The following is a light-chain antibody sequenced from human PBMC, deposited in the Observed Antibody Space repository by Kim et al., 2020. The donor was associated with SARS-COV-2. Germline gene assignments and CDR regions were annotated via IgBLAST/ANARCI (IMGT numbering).Light chain of an antibody. V-gene: IGLV3-21*04. CDR3: QVWDSGHLTWV. CDR2: YDT. CDR1: NIGSKS. Sequence: ALGWTARITGGGNNIGSKSVHWYQPRPGQAPLLVIYYDTARPSGIPVRFSGSNSGNTATLTISGVDAGDEADYYCQVWDSGHLTWVFGGGTQLTVL. J-gene: IGLJ3*02.